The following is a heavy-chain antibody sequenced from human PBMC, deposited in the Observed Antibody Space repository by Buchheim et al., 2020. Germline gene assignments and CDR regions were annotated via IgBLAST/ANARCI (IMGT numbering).Heavy chain of an antibody. CDR3: CLYFDY. V-gene: IGHV3-15*01. CDR2: IKSKTDGGPT. CDR1: GFTFINAW. J-gene: IGHJ4*02. Sequence: EVQLVESGGGLVKPGGSLRLSCAASGFTFINAWMSWVRQAPGKGLEWVGRIKSKTDGGPTDYAAPVKGRFTIPRDDSKNTLFLQMNSLKTEDTAVYYCCLYFDYWGQGTL.